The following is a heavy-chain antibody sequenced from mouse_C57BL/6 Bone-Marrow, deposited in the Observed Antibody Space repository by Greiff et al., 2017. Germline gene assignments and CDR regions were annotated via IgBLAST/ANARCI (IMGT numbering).Heavy chain of an antibody. CDR2: IYPGDGDT. CDR1: GYAFSSSW. CDR3: ARLGYYFDY. J-gene: IGHJ2*01. V-gene: IGHV1-82*01. Sequence: ESGPELVKPGASVKISCKASGYAFSSSWMNWVKQRPGKGLEWIGRIYPGDGDTNYNGKFKGKATLTADKSSSTAYMQLSSLTSEDSAVYFCARLGYYFDYWGQGTTLTVSS. D-gene: IGHD2-2*01.